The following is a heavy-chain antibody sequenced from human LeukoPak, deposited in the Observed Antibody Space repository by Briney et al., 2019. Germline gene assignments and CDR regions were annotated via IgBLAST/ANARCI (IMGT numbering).Heavy chain of an antibody. V-gene: IGHV4-59*08. CDR2: IYYSGRT. D-gene: IGHD3-9*01. Sequence: SETLFLTCIVSGFSISSHYWSWIRQPPGKGLEWIGYIYYSGRTTYNPSLKSRVTISVNTSKNHFPLKLITVTTADTAVLYCWTKTRSAWFYDSWGKGTLVTVSS. CDR1: GFSISSHY. J-gene: IGHJ4*02. CDR3: WTKTRSAWFYDS.